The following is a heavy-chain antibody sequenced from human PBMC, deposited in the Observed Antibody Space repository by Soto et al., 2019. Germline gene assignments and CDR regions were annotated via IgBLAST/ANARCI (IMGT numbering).Heavy chain of an antibody. V-gene: IGHV4-39*07. J-gene: IGHJ6*02. CDR3: ARAEIRWPYYYYYGMDV. CDR1: GGSISSSGYY. D-gene: IGHD4-17*01. CDR2: IYYSGST. Sequence: SETLSLTCTVSGGSISSSGYYWGWIRQPPGKGLEWIGYIYYSGSTNYNPSLKSRVTISVDTSKNQFSLKLSSVTAADTAVYYCARAEIRWPYYYYYGMDVWGQGTTVTVS.